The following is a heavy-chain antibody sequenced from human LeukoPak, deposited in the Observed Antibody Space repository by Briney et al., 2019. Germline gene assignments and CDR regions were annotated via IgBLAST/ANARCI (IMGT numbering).Heavy chain of an antibody. CDR2: IYSSGSA. J-gene: IGHJ4*02. D-gene: IGHD6-19*01. CDR3: ARAGDSSGWYFVY. V-gene: IGHV4-59*01. CDR1: GGSISSYY. Sequence: SETLSLTCTVSGGSISSYYWSWIRQPPGKGLEWIGYIYSSGSANYNPSLESRVTISVDTSKNRFSLKLSSVTAADTAMYYCARAGDSSGWYFVYWGQETLVTVSS.